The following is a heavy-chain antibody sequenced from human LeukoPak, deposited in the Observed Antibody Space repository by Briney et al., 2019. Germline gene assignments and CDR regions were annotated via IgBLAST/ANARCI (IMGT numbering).Heavy chain of an antibody. CDR2: IYTSGST. CDR1: GGSISSGSYY. Sequence: PSETLSLTCTVSGGSISSGSYYWSWIRQPAGKGLEWIGRIYTSGSTNYNPSLKSRVTISVDTSKNRFSLKLSSVTAADTAVYYCARDRYSGYDGFGAFDIWGQGTMVTVSS. D-gene: IGHD5-12*01. CDR3: ARDRYSGYDGFGAFDI. J-gene: IGHJ3*02. V-gene: IGHV4-61*02.